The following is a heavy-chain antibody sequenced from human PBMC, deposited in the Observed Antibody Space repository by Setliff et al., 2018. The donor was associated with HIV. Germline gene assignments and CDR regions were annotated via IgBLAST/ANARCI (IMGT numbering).Heavy chain of an antibody. D-gene: IGHD6-19*01. V-gene: IGHV3-30*02. CDR3: AKTQGWHLINY. Sequence: LRLSCEASGFTFSDYGMHWVRQAPGKGLEWVTFIRNDASNTYYADSVKGRFTISRDSSKNTLYLQMDSLRTEDTAVYYCAKTQGWHLINYWGPGTLVTVSS. CDR1: GFTFSDYG. CDR2: IRNDASNT. J-gene: IGHJ4*02.